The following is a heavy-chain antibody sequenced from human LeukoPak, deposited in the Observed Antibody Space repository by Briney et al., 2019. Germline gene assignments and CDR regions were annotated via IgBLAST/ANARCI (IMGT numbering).Heavy chain of an antibody. CDR3: ARVAAYSYGPGDYMDV. D-gene: IGHD5-18*01. CDR1: GFTFNSYE. J-gene: IGHJ6*03. Sequence: GGSLRLSCAASGFTFNSYEMNWVRQAPGKGLEWVSYISRSGGTIYYADSVKGRFTISRDNTKNSLYLQMNSRRAEDTTVYYCARVAAYSYGPGDYMDVWGKGTTVTISS. V-gene: IGHV3-48*03. CDR2: ISRSGGTI.